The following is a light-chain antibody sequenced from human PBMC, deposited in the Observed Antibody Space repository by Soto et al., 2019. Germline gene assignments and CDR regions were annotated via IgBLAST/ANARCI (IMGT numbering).Light chain of an antibody. Sequence: QLVLTQPPSTSSTPGQTVTISCSGSTSNIGTFYVYWYQHLPGTAPKLLIYIGDQRASGVSDRFSASKSGTSASLAISGLRSDDEADYYCAAWDDSLNGYVFGTGTKVTVL. CDR2: IGD. CDR3: AAWDDSLNGYV. V-gene: IGLV1-47*02. CDR1: TSNIGTFY. J-gene: IGLJ1*01.